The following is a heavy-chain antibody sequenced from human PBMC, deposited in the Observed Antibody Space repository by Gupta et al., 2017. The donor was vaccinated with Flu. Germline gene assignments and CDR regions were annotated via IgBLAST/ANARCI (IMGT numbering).Heavy chain of an antibody. CDR3: ARDRGGVPYYYYYGMDV. J-gene: IGHJ6*02. CDR2: INPNNGGT. CDR1: GYSLTGHY. V-gene: IGHV1-2*02. D-gene: IGHD3-10*01. Sequence: QVQLVQSGAEVKEPGASVKVSCKASGYSLTGHYLSWVRLAPGQGLEWMGWINPNNGGTKYALRFQGRVTMTRDTSISTAYMELSRLTSDDTAVYYCARDRGGVPYYYYYGMDVWGQGTTVTVSS.